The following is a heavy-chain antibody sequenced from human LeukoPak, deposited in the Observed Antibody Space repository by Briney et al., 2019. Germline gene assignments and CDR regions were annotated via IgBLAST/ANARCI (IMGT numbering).Heavy chain of an antibody. Sequence: PGGSLRLSCAASGFTFSSFWRSWVRQAPGKGLEWVAKIIQDGSEKYYVDSVKGRFTISRDNAKNSLYLQMNSLRAEDTAVYYCARHRDYYDTWGHGTLVTVSS. CDR1: GFTFSSFW. D-gene: IGHD3-22*01. CDR3: ARHRDYYDT. J-gene: IGHJ4*01. V-gene: IGHV3-7*05. CDR2: IIQDGSEK.